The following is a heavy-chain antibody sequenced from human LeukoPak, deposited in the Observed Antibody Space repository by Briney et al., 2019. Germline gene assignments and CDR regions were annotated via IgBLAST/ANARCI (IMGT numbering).Heavy chain of an antibody. Sequence: PSETLSLTCTVSGGSISSGSFYWGWIRQPPGKGLEWIGSIYYSGSTYYNPSLKSRVTISVDTSKNQFSLKLNSVTAADTALYYCARLSNYFGSGSYYSPGYYFDYWGQGTLVTVSS. V-gene: IGHV4-39*01. CDR2: IYYSGST. J-gene: IGHJ4*02. CDR3: ARLSNYFGSGSYYSPGYYFDY. CDR1: GGSISSGSFY. D-gene: IGHD3-10*01.